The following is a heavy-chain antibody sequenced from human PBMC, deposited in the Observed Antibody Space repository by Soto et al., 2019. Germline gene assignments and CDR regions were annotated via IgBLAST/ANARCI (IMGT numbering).Heavy chain of an antibody. CDR2: ISESGAIT. D-gene: IGHD1-26*01. CDR3: AKAQYTGISKTLDY. CDR1: GFTFSSYT. V-gene: IGHV3-23*01. Sequence: EVHLLESGGGLVQPGGSLRLSCVASGFTFSSYTMYWVRQVPGKGLEWVSDISESGAITHYADSVKSRFTISRDDPKSTLYLQMHTLRGDDTAVYYCAKAQYTGISKTLDYWGQGTLVTVST. J-gene: IGHJ4*02.